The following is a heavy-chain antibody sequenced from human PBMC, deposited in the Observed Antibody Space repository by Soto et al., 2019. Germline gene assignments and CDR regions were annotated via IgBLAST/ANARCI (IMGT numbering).Heavy chain of an antibody. J-gene: IGHJ3*01. D-gene: IGHD3-16*01. V-gene: IGHV1-69*13. CDR3: AKPGDDGFDL. Sequence: GASVKVSCKASGGTFSTYSISWLRQAPGQGLEWMGGSIPVLGTPNYAEDFQGRVTITANESTSTAYLEMSSLRSEGTAVYYCAKPGDDGFDLWGQGTMVTVSS. CDR2: SIPVLGTP. CDR1: GGTFSTYS.